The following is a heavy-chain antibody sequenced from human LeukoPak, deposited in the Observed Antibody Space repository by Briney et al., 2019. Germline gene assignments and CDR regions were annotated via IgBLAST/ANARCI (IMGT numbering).Heavy chain of an antibody. CDR1: GFTFSSYA. CDR3: AREVIGYCGGDCSPVDY. D-gene: IGHD2-21*01. Sequence: GGSLRLSCAASGFTFSSYAMHWVRQAPGKGLEWVAVISYDGSNKYYADSVKGRFTISRDNSKNTLYLQMNSLRAEDTAVYYCAREVIGYCGGDCSPVDYWGQGTLVTVSS. J-gene: IGHJ4*02. V-gene: IGHV3-30-3*01. CDR2: ISYDGSNK.